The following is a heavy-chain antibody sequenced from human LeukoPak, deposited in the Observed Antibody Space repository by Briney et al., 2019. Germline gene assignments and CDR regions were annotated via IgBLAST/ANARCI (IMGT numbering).Heavy chain of an antibody. CDR2: IYYSGTT. CDR1: GGSISSYY. V-gene: IGHV4-59*08. J-gene: IGHJ6*02. Sequence: SETLSLTCTVSGGSISSYYWSWIRQPPGKGLEWIGYIYYSGTTNYNPSLKSRVTISVDTSKNQFSLKLSSVTAADTAVYYCARTSIAVAGTFPYYYYYGMDVWGQGTTVTVSS. D-gene: IGHD6-19*01. CDR3: ARTSIAVAGTFPYYYYYGMDV.